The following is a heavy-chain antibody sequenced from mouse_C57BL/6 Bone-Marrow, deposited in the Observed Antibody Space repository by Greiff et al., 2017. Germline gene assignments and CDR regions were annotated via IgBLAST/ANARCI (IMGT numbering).Heavy chain of an antibody. CDR1: GFTFSSYA. D-gene: IGHD2-3*01. J-gene: IGHJ4*01. CDR3: ARDGDPNVYSSMDY. Sequence: EVMLVESGEGLVKPGGSLKLSCAASGFTFSSYAMSWVRQTPEKRLEWVAYISSGGDYIYYADTVKGRFTISRDNARNTLYLQMSSLKSEDTAMYYCARDGDPNVYSSMDYWGQGTSVTVSS. CDR2: ISSGGDYI. V-gene: IGHV5S21*01.